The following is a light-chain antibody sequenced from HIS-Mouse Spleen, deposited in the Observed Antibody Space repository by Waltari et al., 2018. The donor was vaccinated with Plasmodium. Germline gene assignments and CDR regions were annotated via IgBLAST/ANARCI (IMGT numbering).Light chain of an antibody. J-gene: IGLJ3*02. CDR3: QQYNNWPRGT. CDR1: NIGSKN. Sequence: SYELTQPLSVSVALGQTARITCGGNNIGSKNVHWYQQKPGQAPVLVIYRDSNRPSGIPERFSGSNSGNTATLTISSMQSEDFAVYYCQQYNNWPRGTFGQGTK. CDR2: RDS. V-gene: IGLV3-9*01.